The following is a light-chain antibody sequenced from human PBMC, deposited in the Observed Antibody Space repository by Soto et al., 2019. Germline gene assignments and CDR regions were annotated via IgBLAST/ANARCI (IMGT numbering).Light chain of an antibody. CDR2: DAS. CDR1: QSIGSW. V-gene: IGKV1-5*01. J-gene: IGKJ1*01. Sequence: DIQMTQSPSTVSASVGDRVTITCRASQSIGSWLAWYQQKPGKALKFLIYDASILEAWVPSSFSGSGSGTEFTLSISSLQPDDFATDYCQQYDSYSPTFGQGTKVEIK. CDR3: QQYDSYSPT.